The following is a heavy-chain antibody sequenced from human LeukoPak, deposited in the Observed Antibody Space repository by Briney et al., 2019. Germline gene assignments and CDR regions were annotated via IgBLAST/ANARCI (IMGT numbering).Heavy chain of an antibody. CDR2: IYHSGST. CDR1: GGSISSGGYY. D-gene: IGHD3-22*01. Sequence: PSQTLSLTCTVSGGSISSGGYYWSWIRQPPGKGLEWIGYIYHSGSTYYNPSLKSRVTISVDRSKNQFSLKLSSVTAADTAVYYCARAIPTYDSSGYYQGNYFDYWGQGTLVTVSS. V-gene: IGHV4-30-2*01. J-gene: IGHJ4*02. CDR3: ARAIPTYDSSGYYQGNYFDY.